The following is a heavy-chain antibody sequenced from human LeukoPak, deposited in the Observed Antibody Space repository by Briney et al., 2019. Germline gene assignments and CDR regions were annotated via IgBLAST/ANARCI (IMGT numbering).Heavy chain of an antibody. V-gene: IGHV3-23*01. J-gene: IGHJ4*02. CDR3: AKDFGSAWSRLFY. CDR1: GFIVSSNY. Sequence: GGSLRLSCAASGFIVSSNYMSWVRQAPGKGLEWVSAISGSGDTTYYADSVKGRFSISRDNSKNTLSLQMHTLRAEDTAVYFCAKDFGSAWSRLFYWGQGTLVTVSS. D-gene: IGHD6-19*01. CDR2: ISGSGDTT.